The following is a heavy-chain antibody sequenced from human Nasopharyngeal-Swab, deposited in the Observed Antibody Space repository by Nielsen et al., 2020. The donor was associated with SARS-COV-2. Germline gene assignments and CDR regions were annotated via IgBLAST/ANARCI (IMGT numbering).Heavy chain of an antibody. CDR1: GGSIRGYF. Sequence: SETLSLTCSVSGGSIRGYFLSWIRQPAGEGLEGIGRVYTSGSTNYNHSLKSRVTISIDMSKNQFSLELSSVNAADTAFYYCARSGTTKYGLDVWGQGTTVIVAS. D-gene: IGHD1-1*01. CDR3: ARSGTTKYGLDV. V-gene: IGHV4-4*07. J-gene: IGHJ6*01. CDR2: VYTSGST.